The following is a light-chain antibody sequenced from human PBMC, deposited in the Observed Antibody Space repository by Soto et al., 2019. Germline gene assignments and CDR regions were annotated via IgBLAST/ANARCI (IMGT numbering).Light chain of an antibody. Sequence: QSVLTQPASVSGSPGQSITISCTGSGRDIGAYDYVSWYQQHPGKAPKLLIYGVKNRPSGVSYRFSASKSAFTASLTISGLQAEDEANYYCSSYTTSYFYVFGAGTKVNV. V-gene: IGLV2-14*01. J-gene: IGLJ1*01. CDR2: GVK. CDR3: SSYTTSYFYV. CDR1: GRDIGAYDY.